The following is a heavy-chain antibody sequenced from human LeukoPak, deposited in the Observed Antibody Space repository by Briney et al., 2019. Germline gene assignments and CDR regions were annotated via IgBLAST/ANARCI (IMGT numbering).Heavy chain of an antibody. V-gene: IGHV3-30*18. J-gene: IGHJ4*02. D-gene: IGHD4-17*01. CDR2: LSYDGSNN. CDR1: GFTFSSFG. Sequence: PGGSLRLSSAASGFTFSSFGMHWVRQAPGKGLEWVAVLSYDGSNNYYADSVKGRFTISRDNSKNTLYLQMNSLRAEDTAVYYCAKDASTVTLHADYWGQGTLVTVSS. CDR3: AKDASTVTLHADY.